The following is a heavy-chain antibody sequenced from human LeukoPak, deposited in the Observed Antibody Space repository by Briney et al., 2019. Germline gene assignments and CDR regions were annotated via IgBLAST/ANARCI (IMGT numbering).Heavy chain of an antibody. Sequence: PSETLSLTRTVSGGSISSHYWSWIRQPPGKGLEWIGYIYYSGSTNYNPSLKSRVTISVDTSKNQFSLKLISVTAADTAVYYCARGSYSGYAYFDYWGQGTLVTVSS. CDR2: IYYSGST. J-gene: IGHJ4*02. D-gene: IGHD5-12*01. V-gene: IGHV4-59*11. CDR1: GGSISSHY. CDR3: ARGSYSGYAYFDY.